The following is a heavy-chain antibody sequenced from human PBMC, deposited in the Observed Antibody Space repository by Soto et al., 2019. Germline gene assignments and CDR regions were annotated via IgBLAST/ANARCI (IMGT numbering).Heavy chain of an antibody. D-gene: IGHD3-9*01. V-gene: IGHV4-39*01. CDR1: GGSISSSSYY. CDR2: IYYSGST. Sequence: QLQLQESGPGLVKPSETLSLTCTVSGGSISSSSYYWGWIRQPPGKGLEWIGSIYYSGSTYYNPSLKSRVTISVDTSKNQFSLKLSSVTAADTAVYYCARQRGGYGYFDGYWGQGTLVTVSS. CDR3: ARQRGGYGYFDGY. J-gene: IGHJ4*02.